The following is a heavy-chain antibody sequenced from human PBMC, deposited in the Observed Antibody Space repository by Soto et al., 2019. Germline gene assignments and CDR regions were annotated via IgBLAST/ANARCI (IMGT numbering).Heavy chain of an antibody. Sequence: SETLSLTCAVSSDSISRSHWLTWVRQSPGKGLEWLGDIYYSGSVFYNPSLRSRISISMDKSNNQFSLNLSSVTAADTAVFYCARGSFVTHHYYYHKDVWGKGTPVTVSS. CDR1: SDSISRSHW. D-gene: IGHD2-21*02. V-gene: IGHV4-4*02. CDR3: ARGSFVTHHYYYHKDV. CDR2: IYYSGSV. J-gene: IGHJ6*03.